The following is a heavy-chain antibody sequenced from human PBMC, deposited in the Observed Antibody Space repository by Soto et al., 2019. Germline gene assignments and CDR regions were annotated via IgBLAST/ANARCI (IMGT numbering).Heavy chain of an antibody. CDR1: RFTFSSYA. CDR3: ARRGSGSYYDY. Sequence: EVQLLESGGGLVQPGGSLRLCCAASRFTFSSYAMRWVRQAPGKGLEWVSAISGSGGSTYYADSVKGRFTISRDNSKNTLYLQMNSLRAEDTAVYYCARRGSGSYYDYWGQGTLVTVSS. J-gene: IGHJ4*02. CDR2: ISGSGGST. V-gene: IGHV3-23*01. D-gene: IGHD1-26*01.